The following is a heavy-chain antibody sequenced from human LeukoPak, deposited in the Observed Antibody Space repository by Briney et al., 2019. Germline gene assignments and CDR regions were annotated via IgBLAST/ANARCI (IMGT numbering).Heavy chain of an antibody. CDR1: GFSFSTYA. CDR2: IREDGRTT. V-gene: IGHV3-43*02. Sequence: GGSLRLSCAASGFSFSTYAMHWVRQAPGKGLEWVSLIREDGRTTYYVDSVKGRFAISRDNSKKSLYLQINSLRTEDTALYYCAKTRRSGTKYADFDHWGQGTLVTVSS. D-gene: IGHD1-26*01. J-gene: IGHJ4*02. CDR3: AKTRRSGTKYADFDH.